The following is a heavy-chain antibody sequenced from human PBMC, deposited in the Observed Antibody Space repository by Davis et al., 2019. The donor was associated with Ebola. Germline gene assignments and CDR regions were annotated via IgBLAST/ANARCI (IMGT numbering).Heavy chain of an antibody. J-gene: IGHJ6*02. CDR3: ARGAPNYYDSSGYYLYYYGMDV. Sequence: ASVKVSCKASGYTFTSYYMHWVRQAPGQGLEWMGIINPSGGNTSYAQKFQGRVTMTRDTSTSTVYMELSSLRSEDTAVYYCARGAPNYYDSSGYYLYYYGMDVWGQGTTVTVSS. V-gene: IGHV1-46*01. CDR1: GYTFTSYY. D-gene: IGHD3-22*01. CDR2: INPSGGNT.